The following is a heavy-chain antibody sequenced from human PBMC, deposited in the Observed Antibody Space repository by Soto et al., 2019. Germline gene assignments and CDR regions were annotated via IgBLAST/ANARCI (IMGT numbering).Heavy chain of an antibody. CDR1: DFPFSSFE. Sequence: EALLVESGGGLVQPGGSLRLSCVVSDFPFSSFEMNCVRQVPGRGLEWPSYMSTSGADIKYADYLEGRFTVSRDNSKRSLFLQMHSLRVDDKGVYYCARTLGNWYFDLWGRGTLVTVPS. CDR2: MSTSGADI. V-gene: IGHV3-48*03. J-gene: IGHJ2*01. D-gene: IGHD7-27*01. CDR3: ARTLGNWYFDL.